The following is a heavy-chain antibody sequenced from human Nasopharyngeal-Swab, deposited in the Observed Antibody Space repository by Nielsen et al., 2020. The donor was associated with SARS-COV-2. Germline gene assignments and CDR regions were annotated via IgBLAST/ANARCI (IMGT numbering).Heavy chain of an antibody. D-gene: IGHD1-26*01. CDR2: ISYDGSNK. CDR1: GFTFNSYG. Sequence: GESLKISCAASGFTFNSYGMHWVRQAPGKGLEWVAVISYDGSNKYYADSVKGRFTISRDNSKNTLYLQMNSLRAEDTAVYYCAKDSAHRWELLAYYMDVWGKGTTVTVSS. J-gene: IGHJ6*03. CDR3: AKDSAHRWELLAYYMDV. V-gene: IGHV3-30*18.